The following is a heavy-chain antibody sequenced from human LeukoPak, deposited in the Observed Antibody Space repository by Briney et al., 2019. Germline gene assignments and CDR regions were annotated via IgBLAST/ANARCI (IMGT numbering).Heavy chain of an antibody. V-gene: IGHV4-31*03. D-gene: IGHD3-22*01. CDR1: GGSISSGGYS. Sequence: SETLSLTCTVSGGSISSGGYSWSWIRQHPGKGLEWIGYIYYSGSTYYNPSLKSRVTISVDTSKNQFSLKLSSVTAADTAVYYCARSGGYDSSGYLENWGQGTLVTVSS. J-gene: IGHJ4*02. CDR3: ARSGGYDSSGYLEN. CDR2: IYYSGST.